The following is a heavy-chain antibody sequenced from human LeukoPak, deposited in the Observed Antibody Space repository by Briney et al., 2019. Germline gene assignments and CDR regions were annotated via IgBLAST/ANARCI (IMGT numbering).Heavy chain of an antibody. V-gene: IGHV1-69*06. CDR1: GGTFSSYA. D-gene: IGHD3-9*01. J-gene: IGHJ4*02. CDR2: IIPIFGTA. Sequence: SVKVSCTASGGTFSSYAISWVRHAPGQGLEWMGGIIPIFGTANYAQKIQGRVTMTEDTSTDTAYMELSSLRSEDTAVYYCATDILRYFDWLLPYWGQGTLVTVSS. CDR3: ATDILRYFDWLLPY.